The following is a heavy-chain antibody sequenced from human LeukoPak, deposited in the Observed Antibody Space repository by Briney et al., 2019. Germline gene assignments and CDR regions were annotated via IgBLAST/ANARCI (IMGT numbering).Heavy chain of an antibody. V-gene: IGHV3-30*02. CDR3: ARDHSSSWYVVHYYMDV. CDR2: TRFDGSNK. Sequence: GGSLRLSCAASGFTFNSYGMHWVRQAPGRGLEWVAFTRFDGSNKYYADSVKGRFTMSRDNSKHTLYLQMYSLRAEDTAVYYCARDHSSSWYVVHYYMDVWGKGTTVTVSS. D-gene: IGHD6-13*01. CDR1: GFTFNSYG. J-gene: IGHJ6*03.